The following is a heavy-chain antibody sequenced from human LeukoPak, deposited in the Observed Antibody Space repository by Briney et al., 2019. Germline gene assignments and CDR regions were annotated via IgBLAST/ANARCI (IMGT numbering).Heavy chain of an antibody. CDR1: GFTFSSYS. Sequence: GSLRLSCAASGFTFSSYSMNWVRQAPGKGLEWVSSISSSGSYIYYADSVKGRFTISRDNANKSLYLQLNSLRAEDTAVYFCAREPIYGLNFDYWGQGTLVTVSS. J-gene: IGHJ4*02. D-gene: IGHD2/OR15-2a*01. V-gene: IGHV3-21*01. CDR3: AREPIYGLNFDY. CDR2: ISSSGSYI.